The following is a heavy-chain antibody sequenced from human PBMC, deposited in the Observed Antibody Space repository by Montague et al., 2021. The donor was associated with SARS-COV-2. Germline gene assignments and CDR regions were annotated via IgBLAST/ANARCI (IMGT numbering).Heavy chain of an antibody. CDR2: INDGGTT. CDR3: TRWDPQIRTLFGFRGKSANDY. CDR1: GESFSGYY. D-gene: IGHD4-23*01. J-gene: IGHJ4*02. V-gene: IGHV4-34*01. Sequence: SETLSLTCAVYGESFSGYYWTWIRQSPGRGLEWIAEINDGGTTNYNWSLKSRVTIPVDTSKNQFSLKLSSVTVADTAVYYCTRWDPQIRTLFGFRGKSANDYWGQGTLVTVSS.